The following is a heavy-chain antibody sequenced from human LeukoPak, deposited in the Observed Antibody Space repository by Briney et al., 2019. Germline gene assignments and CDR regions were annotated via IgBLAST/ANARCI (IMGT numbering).Heavy chain of an antibody. D-gene: IGHD6-19*01. V-gene: IGHV3-64*01. J-gene: IGHJ4*02. CDR3: ARALGGGRYDY. CDR2: ITSNGVST. CDR1: GFTFSSYA. Sequence: GGSLRLSCAASGFTFSSYAMHWVRQAPAKGLEYVSAITSNGVSTYYANSVKGRFTISRDNSKNTLYLQMGSLRAEDMAVYFGARALGGGRYDYWGQGTLVAVSS.